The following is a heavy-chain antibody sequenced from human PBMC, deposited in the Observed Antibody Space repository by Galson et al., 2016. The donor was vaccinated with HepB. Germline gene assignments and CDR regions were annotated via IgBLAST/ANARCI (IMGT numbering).Heavy chain of an antibody. CDR2: IDPDDSYT. Sequence: QSGAEVKEPGESLRISCQGSGYRLTDYWITWVRQVPGKGLQWMGRIDPDDSYTNYSPPFQGNVTISVDKSTNTAYLQWSTLKASDTAIYYCARALEYGSRNYYDYYAMDVWGPGTTVIVSS. D-gene: IGHD4-17*01. V-gene: IGHV5-10-1*01. J-gene: IGHJ6*02. CDR3: ARALEYGSRNYYDYYAMDV. CDR1: GYRLTDYW.